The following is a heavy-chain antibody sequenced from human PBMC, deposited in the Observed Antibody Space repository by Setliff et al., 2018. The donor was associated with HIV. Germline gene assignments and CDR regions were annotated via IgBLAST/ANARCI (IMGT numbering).Heavy chain of an antibody. J-gene: IGHJ5*02. CDR2: INHSGST. Sequence: PSETLSLTCAVYGGSFSGYYWSWIRQPPGKGLEWIGEINHSGSTNYNPSLKSRVTISVDTSKNQFSLKVSSVTAADTAVYYCARILVAAAGTGFDPWGQGILVTVSS. D-gene: IGHD6-13*01. CDR1: GGSFSGYY. V-gene: IGHV4-34*01. CDR3: ARILVAAAGTGFDP.